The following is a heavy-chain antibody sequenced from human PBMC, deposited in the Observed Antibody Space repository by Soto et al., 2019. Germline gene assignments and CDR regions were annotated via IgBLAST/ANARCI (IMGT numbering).Heavy chain of an antibody. Sequence: QPGGSLRLSCAASGFTFSSYAMHWVRQAPGKGLEWVAVISYDGSNKYYADSVKGRFTISRDNSKNTLYLHMNSLGAEDTAVYYCASDKRYNYLDVWRQETTVTVSS. CDR1: GFTFSSYA. V-gene: IGHV3-30-3*01. CDR3: ASDKRYNYLDV. CDR2: ISYDGSNK. J-gene: IGHJ6*03.